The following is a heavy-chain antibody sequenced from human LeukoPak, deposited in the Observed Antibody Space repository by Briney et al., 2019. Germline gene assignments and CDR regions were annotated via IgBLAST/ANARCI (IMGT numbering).Heavy chain of an antibody. CDR3: ARSGGSGSYSYHFDY. D-gene: IGHD3-10*01. J-gene: IGHJ4*02. CDR2: IIPIFGTA. Sequence: GASVKVSFKASGGTFSSYAISWVRQAPGQGLEWMGGIIPIFGTANYAQKFQGRVTITTDESTSTAYMELSCLRSEDTAVYYCARSGGSGSYSYHFDYWGQGTLVTVSS. CDR1: GGTFSSYA. V-gene: IGHV1-69*05.